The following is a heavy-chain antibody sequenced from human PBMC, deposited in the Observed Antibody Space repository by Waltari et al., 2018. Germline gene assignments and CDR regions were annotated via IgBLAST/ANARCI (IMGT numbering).Heavy chain of an antibody. J-gene: IGHJ4*02. CDR2: INPNSGGT. CDR1: GYTFTGYH. V-gene: IGHV1-2*02. D-gene: IGHD6-19*01. CDR3: ARIPSYSSGWYSSSTYYYFDY. Sequence: QVQLVQSGAEVKQPGASVKVSCKASGYTFTGYHIPWVRQAPGQGLEWMGWINPNSGGTNYAQKFQGRVTMTRDTSISTAYMELSRLRSDDTAVYYCARIPSYSSGWYSSSTYYYFDYWGQGTLVTVSS.